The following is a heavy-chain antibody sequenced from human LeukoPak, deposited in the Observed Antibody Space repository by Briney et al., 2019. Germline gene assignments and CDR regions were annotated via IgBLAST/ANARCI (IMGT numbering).Heavy chain of an antibody. CDR3: AMNPASGSYYNPIPSRFQYG. J-gene: IGHJ4*02. CDR2: ISSSGSTI. CDR1: GFTFSSYE. Sequence: PGGSLRLSCAASGFTFSSYEMNWVRQAPGKGLEWVSYISSSGSTIYYADSVKGRFTISRDNAKNSLYLQMNSLRAEDTAVYYCAMNPASGSYYNPIPSRFQYGWGQGTLVTVSS. D-gene: IGHD3-10*01. V-gene: IGHV3-48*03.